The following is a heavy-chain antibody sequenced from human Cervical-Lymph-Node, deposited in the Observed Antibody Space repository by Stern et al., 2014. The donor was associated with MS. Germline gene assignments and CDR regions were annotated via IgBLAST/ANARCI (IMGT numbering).Heavy chain of an antibody. J-gene: IGHJ6*02. V-gene: IGHV1-46*01. Sequence: VQLVESGAEVKKPWASVTVSCRASGYTFTSDYLHCVRQAPGQGLQLMAIINPSGGSTSYAQKFQGRVTMTRDTSTSTVYMELSSLRSEDTAVYYCAREVAGHRLGMMDVWGQGTTVTVSS. CDR2: INPSGGST. D-gene: IGHD6-19*01. CDR3: AREVAGHRLGMMDV. CDR1: GYTFTSDY.